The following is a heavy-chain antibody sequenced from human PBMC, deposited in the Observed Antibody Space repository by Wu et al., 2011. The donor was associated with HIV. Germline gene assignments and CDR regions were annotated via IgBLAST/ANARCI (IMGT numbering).Heavy chain of an antibody. CDR2: SSPIFGTP. CDR1: GGTFSNNA. CDR3: ARGIGDFYYYYYYMDV. V-gene: IGHV1-69*06. J-gene: IGHJ6*03. D-gene: IGHD3-3*01. Sequence: QVQLVQSGAEVKKPGSSVRVACKASGGTFSNNAFSWVRQAPGQGLEWVEGSSPIFGTPNYAQKFQGRVTITADKSTSTAYMELSSLRSEDTAVYYCARGIGDFYYYYYYMDVWGKGTTVTVSS.